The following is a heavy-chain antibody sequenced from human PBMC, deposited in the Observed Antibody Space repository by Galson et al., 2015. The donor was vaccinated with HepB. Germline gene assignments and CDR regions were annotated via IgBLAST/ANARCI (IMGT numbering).Heavy chain of an antibody. CDR2: INPSGGST. D-gene: IGHD3-16*02. CDR3: ARDRYKGYGMDV. Sequence: SVKVSCKASGYTFTSYYMHWVRQAPGQGLEWMGIINPSGGSTSYAQKFQGRVTMTRDTSTSIVYMELSSLRSEDTAVYYCARDRYKGYGMDVWGQGTTVTVSS. J-gene: IGHJ6*02. CDR1: GYTFTSYY. V-gene: IGHV1-46*01.